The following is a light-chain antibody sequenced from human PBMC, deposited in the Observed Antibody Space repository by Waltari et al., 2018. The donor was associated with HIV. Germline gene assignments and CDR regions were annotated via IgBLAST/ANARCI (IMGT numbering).Light chain of an antibody. Sequence: EIVLTQSPATLSLSPGEGATLPCRASQSVSSYLAWYQQKPGQAPRLLIYDASNRATGIPARFSGSGSGTDFTLTISSLEPEDFAVYYCQQRSNWPPYTFGQGTKLEIK. CDR2: DAS. CDR1: QSVSSY. V-gene: IGKV3-11*01. CDR3: QQRSNWPPYT. J-gene: IGKJ2*01.